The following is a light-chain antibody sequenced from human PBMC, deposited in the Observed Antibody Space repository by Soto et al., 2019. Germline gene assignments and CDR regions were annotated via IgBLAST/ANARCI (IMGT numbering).Light chain of an antibody. CDR1: SSDVGGYTY. J-gene: IGLJ1*01. CDR2: EGS. Sequence: QSALTQPASVSGSPGQSITISCTGTSSDVGGYTYVSWYQQHPGKAPKLLVYEGSKRPSGVSDRFSGSEPNNTASLTISGLQAEDEADYYCCSSAPSRTFVFGTGTKLTVL. V-gene: IGLV2-23*01. CDR3: CSSAPSRTFV.